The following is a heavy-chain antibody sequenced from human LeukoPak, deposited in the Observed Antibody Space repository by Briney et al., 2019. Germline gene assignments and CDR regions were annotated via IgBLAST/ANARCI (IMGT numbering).Heavy chain of an antibody. D-gene: IGHD3-10*01. CDR3: ARAPLLLWFGELTSTNYFDY. Sequence: PSGTLSLTCTVSGGSVSSYYWSWIRQPPGKGLEWIGYIYYSGSTNYNPSLKSRVTISVDTSKNQFSLKLSSVTAADTAVYYCARAPLLLWFGELTSTNYFDYWGQGTLVTVSS. CDR2: IYYSGST. CDR1: GGSVSSYY. V-gene: IGHV4-59*02. J-gene: IGHJ4*02.